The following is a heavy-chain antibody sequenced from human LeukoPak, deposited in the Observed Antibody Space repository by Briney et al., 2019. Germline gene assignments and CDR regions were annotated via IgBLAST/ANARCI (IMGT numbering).Heavy chain of an antibody. V-gene: IGHV4-38-2*02. D-gene: IGHD7-27*01. CDR2: IYHSGST. CDR3: ARDRRSTGGYYYMDV. CDR1: GYSISSGYY. J-gene: IGHJ6*03. Sequence: SETLSLTCTVSGYSISSGYYWGWIRQPPGKGLEWIGSIYHSGSTYYNPSLKSRVTISVDTSKNQFSLKLSPVTAADTAVYYCARDRRSTGGYYYMDVWGKGTMVTVSS.